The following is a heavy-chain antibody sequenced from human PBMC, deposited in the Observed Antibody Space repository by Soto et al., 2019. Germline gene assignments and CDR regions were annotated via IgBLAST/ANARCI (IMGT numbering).Heavy chain of an antibody. D-gene: IGHD1-26*01. Sequence: QITLKESGPTLVKPTQTLTLTCTFSGFSLSTDRVGVGWIRQPPGKALDWLAVIYWDDSKTYSPSLKSRLTITKDTSKNQVVLTMTNMDPVDTATYYFAHAYGGRSLYWGQGTLVTVSS. CDR3: AHAYGGRSLY. CDR1: GFSLSTDRVG. CDR2: IYWDDSK. J-gene: IGHJ4*02. V-gene: IGHV2-5*02.